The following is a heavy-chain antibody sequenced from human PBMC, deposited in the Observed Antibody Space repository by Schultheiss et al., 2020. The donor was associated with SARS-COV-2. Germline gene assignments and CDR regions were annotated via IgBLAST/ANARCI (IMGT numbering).Heavy chain of an antibody. CDR1: GASVSSGRYY. J-gene: IGHJ2*01. Sequence: SQTLSLTCTVSGASVSSGRYYWSWIRQPPGKGLEWIGHIYYSGTTKYNPSLKSRVTISGDTSKNQFSLRLSSVTAADTAVYYCARGLGRAVEYFDLWGRGTLVTVSS. CDR2: IYYSGTT. CDR3: ARGLGRAVEYFDL. V-gene: IGHV4-61*01. D-gene: IGHD1-26*01.